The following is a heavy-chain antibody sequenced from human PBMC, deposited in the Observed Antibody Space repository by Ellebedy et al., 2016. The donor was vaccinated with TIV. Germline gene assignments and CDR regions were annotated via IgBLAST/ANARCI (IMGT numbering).Heavy chain of an antibody. J-gene: IGHJ2*01. CDR2: ISSSGSTI. CDR1: GFTFSDYY. Sequence: GESLKISCAASGFTFSDYYMSWIRQAPGKGLEWVSYISSSGSTIYYADSVKGRFTISRDNAKNSLYLQMNSLRAEDTAVYYCARDGFTMIGERYFDLWGRGTLVTVSS. D-gene: IGHD3-22*01. V-gene: IGHV3-11*04. CDR3: ARDGFTMIGERYFDL.